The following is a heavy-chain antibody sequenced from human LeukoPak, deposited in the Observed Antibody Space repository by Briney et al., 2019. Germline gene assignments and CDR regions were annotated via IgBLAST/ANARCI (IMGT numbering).Heavy chain of an antibody. V-gene: IGHV1-69*10. Sequence: SVKVSCKSSGDTFQTYSISWVRQAPGQGLEWMGDIVPMFGIANYAQRFQDRITMTADSSTNTAYLEVRSLKFEDTAVYYCAREVAVHHPAFGDWGQGTLVIVSS. J-gene: IGHJ4*02. CDR3: AREVAVHHPAFGD. CDR2: IVPMFGIA. D-gene: IGHD3-10*01. CDR1: GDTFQTYS.